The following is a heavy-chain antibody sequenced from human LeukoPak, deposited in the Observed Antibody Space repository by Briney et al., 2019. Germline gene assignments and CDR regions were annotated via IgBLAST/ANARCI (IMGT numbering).Heavy chain of an antibody. D-gene: IGHD2-2*01. CDR2: FDPEDGET. Sequence: ASVKVSCKVSGYTLTELSMHWVRQAPGKGLEWMGGFDPEDGETIYAQKFQGRVTMTEDTSTDTAYMELSSLGSEDTAVYYCATVLCSSTSCYLGAFDLWGQGTMVTVCS. CDR3: ATVLCSSTSCYLGAFDL. J-gene: IGHJ3*01. CDR1: GYTLTELS. V-gene: IGHV1-24*01.